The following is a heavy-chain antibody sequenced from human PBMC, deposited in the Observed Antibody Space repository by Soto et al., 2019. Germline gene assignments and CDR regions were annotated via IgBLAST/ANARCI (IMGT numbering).Heavy chain of an antibody. Sequence: EVQLVESGGGLVQPGRSLRLSCAASGFTFDDYAMHWVRQAPGKGLEWVSGISWNSGSIGYADSVKGRFTISRDNAKNSLYLQMNSLRAEDTALYYCAKDRVAVAGRGVDYWGQGTLVTVSS. CDR2: ISWNSGSI. CDR3: AKDRVAVAGRGVDY. CDR1: GFTFDDYA. D-gene: IGHD6-19*01. V-gene: IGHV3-9*01. J-gene: IGHJ4*02.